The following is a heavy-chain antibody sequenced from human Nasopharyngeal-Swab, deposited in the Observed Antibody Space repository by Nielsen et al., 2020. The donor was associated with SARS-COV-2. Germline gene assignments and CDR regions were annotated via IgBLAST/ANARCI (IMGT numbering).Heavy chain of an antibody. V-gene: IGHV3-49*04. CDR3: TRAATLYYGMDV. CDR1: GFTFGDYA. Sequence: GESLTISCTASGFTFGDYAMSWVRQAPGKGLEWVGFIRSKAYGGTTEYAASVKGRFTISRDDSKSIAYLQMNSLKTEDTAVYYCTRAATLYYGMDVWGQGTTVTVSS. J-gene: IGHJ6*02. D-gene: IGHD2-15*01. CDR2: IRSKAYGGTT.